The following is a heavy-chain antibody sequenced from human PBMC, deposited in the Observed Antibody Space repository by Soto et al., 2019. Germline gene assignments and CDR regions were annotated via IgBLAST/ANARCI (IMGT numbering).Heavy chain of an antibody. D-gene: IGHD3-16*01. V-gene: IGHV3-48*01. J-gene: IGHJ3*02. Sequence: EVQLVESGGGLVRPGGSLRLSCAASGFTFSSYSMNWVRQAPGKGLEWVSYISSSSSTIYYADSVKGRFTISRDNAKNSLYLQMNSLRAEDTAVYYCAGGMTRDAFDIWGQGTMVTVSS. CDR3: AGGMTRDAFDI. CDR1: GFTFSSYS. CDR2: ISSSSSTI.